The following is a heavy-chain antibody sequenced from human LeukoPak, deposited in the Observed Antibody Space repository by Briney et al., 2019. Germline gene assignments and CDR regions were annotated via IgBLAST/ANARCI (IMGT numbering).Heavy chain of an antibody. Sequence: GGTLRLSCAASGFTFSSFGMNWVRQAPEKGLEWVSAISGSGNRTFYADSVKGRFTISRDNAKNSLYLRMNSLRAEDTAVYYCAREGGYTYGSFDYWGQGTLVAVSS. CDR3: AREGGYTYGSFDY. CDR1: GFTFSSFG. CDR2: ISGSGNRT. J-gene: IGHJ4*02. V-gene: IGHV3-23*01. D-gene: IGHD5-18*01.